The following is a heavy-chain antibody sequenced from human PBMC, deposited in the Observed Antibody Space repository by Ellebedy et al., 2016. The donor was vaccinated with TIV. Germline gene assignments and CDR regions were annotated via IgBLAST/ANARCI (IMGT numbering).Heavy chain of an antibody. Sequence: PGGSLRLSCAASGLTFSNHAMSWVRQAPGKGLEWVSGISGHGSSTNYADSVKGRFTVSRDNSQNTLYLQMHSLRAEDTAVYYCAKGTSGKGSSCFDYWGQGTLVTVSS. J-gene: IGHJ4*02. D-gene: IGHD6-6*01. CDR3: AKGTSGKGSSCFDY. CDR2: ISGHGSST. V-gene: IGHV3-23*01. CDR1: GLTFSNHA.